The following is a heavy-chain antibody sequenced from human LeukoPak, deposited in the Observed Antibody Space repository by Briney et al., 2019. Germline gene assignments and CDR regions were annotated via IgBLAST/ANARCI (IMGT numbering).Heavy chain of an antibody. D-gene: IGHD3-22*01. CDR3: ARAYYYASSAFDI. V-gene: IGHV4-4*07. Sequence: SETLSLTCSVSGGSISAYYWSWIRQPAGKGLEWIGRVYRTGNTNYNPSLQSRVTMSVDTSKNQISLKLSSVTAADTAVYYCARAYYYASSAFDIWGQGTMVTVSS. CDR1: GGSISAYY. J-gene: IGHJ3*02. CDR2: VYRTGNT.